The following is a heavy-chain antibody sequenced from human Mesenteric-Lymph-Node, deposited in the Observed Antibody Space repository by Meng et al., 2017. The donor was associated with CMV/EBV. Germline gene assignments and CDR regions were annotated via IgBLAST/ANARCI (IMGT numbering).Heavy chain of an antibody. CDR2: IDPNSGDT. Sequence: ASVKVSCKASGYTFTGYYMHWVRQAPGQGLEWMGWIDPNSGDTNYAQKFQGRVTMTRDTSTSTVYMELRSLRSDDTAVYYCAKDRRAIDARPLWVFDYSDQGTLVTVSS. D-gene: IGHD6-6*01. CDR3: AKDRRAIDARPLWVFDY. V-gene: IGHV1-2*02. J-gene: IGHJ4*02. CDR1: GYTFTGYY.